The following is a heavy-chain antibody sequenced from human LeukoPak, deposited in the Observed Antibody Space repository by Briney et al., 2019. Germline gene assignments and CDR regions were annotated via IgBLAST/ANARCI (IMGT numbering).Heavy chain of an antibody. J-gene: IGHJ4*02. D-gene: IGHD4-17*01. Sequence: ASVKVSCKASGYTFTGYYTHWVRQAPGQGLEWMGWINPNSGGTNYAQKFQGRVTMTRDTSISTAYMELRSLRSDDTAVYYCAREYGDSLYFDYWGQGTLVTVSS. CDR1: GYTFTGYY. CDR3: AREYGDSLYFDY. CDR2: INPNSGGT. V-gene: IGHV1-2*02.